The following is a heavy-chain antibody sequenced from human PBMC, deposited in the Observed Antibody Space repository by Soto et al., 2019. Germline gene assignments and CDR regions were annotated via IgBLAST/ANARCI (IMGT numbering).Heavy chain of an antibody. Sequence: PSGTLSLTSSAPGGSISSQYWGWLRQPPGKGLEWIGYIYYSGSTNYNPSLKSRVTISIDTSRNQFSLELRSVTAADTAVYYCARDVGLQYDTGYSYFWTGKNNWFDPWGHGTLVTVSS. CDR2: IYYSGST. J-gene: IGHJ5*02. CDR3: ARDVGLQYDTGYSYFWTGKNNWFDP. CDR1: GGSISSQY. D-gene: IGHD3-3*01. V-gene: IGHV4-59*11.